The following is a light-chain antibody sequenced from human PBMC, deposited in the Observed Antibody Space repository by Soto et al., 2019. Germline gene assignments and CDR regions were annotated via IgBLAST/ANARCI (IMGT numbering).Light chain of an antibody. CDR1: SSDVVGYNY. CDR2: DVS. J-gene: IGLJ1*01. CDR3: SSYTSSSTLGYV. V-gene: IGLV2-14*01. Sequence: SLLTQPASVSGSPGQSITISCTGTSSDVVGYNYVSWYQQHPGKAPKLMIYDVSNRPSGVSNRFSGSKSGNTASLTISGLQAEDEADYYCSSYTSSSTLGYVFGTGTKVTVL.